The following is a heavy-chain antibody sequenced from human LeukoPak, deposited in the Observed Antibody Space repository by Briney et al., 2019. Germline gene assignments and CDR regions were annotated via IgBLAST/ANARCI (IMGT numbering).Heavy chain of an antibody. V-gene: IGHV1-69*10. J-gene: IGHJ3*01. CDR3: ASARMDSSSWYST. CDR1: GCSFSSYD. D-gene: IGHD6-13*01. CDR2: IIPLIGIA. Sequence: ASVTVSCKVSGCSFSSYDYSWVRQPPGQELEWMGGIIPLIGIANYAQKFKGRVTITADKSTSTAYMELSSLRSEDTAVYYCASARMDSSSWYSTWGQGTMVTVSS.